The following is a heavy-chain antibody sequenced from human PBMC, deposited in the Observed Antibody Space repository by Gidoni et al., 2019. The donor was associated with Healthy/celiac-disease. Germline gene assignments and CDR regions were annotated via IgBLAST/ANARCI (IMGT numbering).Heavy chain of an antibody. CDR2: IYSSGST. D-gene: IGHD3-16*02. CDR1: GVSVTSGRDY. Sequence: QVQLQESGPGLVKPSETLSLTCTVSGVSVTSGRDYWSWIRQPPGKGLEWIGYIYSSGSTKYNPSLKSRVTVSVDTSKNHFSLNLSSVTAADTAVYYCARAELGESSLVLAYWGQGTLVTVSS. V-gene: IGHV4-61*03. CDR3: ARAELGESSLVLAY. J-gene: IGHJ4*02.